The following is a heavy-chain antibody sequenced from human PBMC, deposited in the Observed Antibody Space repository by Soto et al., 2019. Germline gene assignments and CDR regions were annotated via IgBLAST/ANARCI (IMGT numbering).Heavy chain of an antibody. CDR1: GGSSGSSSGC. Sequence: SETLCLSWTVSGGSSGSSSGCWGWIRQPPGKGLEGIGEINHSGSTNYNPSLKSRVTIGVDTSKTHFSLKMSAVTAAATALYYCARVDRGTATTVVDAFDIWGPGTMVTFSS. J-gene: IGHJ3*02. CDR3: ARVDRGTATTVVDAFDI. D-gene: IGHD1-1*01. CDR2: INHSGST. V-gene: IGHV4-39*02.